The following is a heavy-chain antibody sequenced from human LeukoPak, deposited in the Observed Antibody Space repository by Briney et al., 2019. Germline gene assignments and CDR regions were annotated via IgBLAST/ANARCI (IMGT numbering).Heavy chain of an antibody. V-gene: IGHV3-30*02. J-gene: IGHJ6*02. CDR3: ARVGVRGVIMYYYYGMDV. Sequence: GGSLRLSCAASGFTFSSYGMHWVRQAPGKGLEWVAFIRYDGSNKYYADSVKGRFTISRDNAKNSLYLQMNSLRAEDTAVYYCARVGVRGVIMYYYYGMDVWGQGTTVTVSS. CDR1: GFTFSSYG. D-gene: IGHD3-10*01. CDR2: IRYDGSNK.